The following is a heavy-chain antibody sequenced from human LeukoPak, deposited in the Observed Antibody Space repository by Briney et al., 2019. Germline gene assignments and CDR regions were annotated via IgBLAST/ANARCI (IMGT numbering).Heavy chain of an antibody. CDR1: GFSFSNYW. CDR3: ARDLVGYYDFWSGYYFTVP. Sequence: GGSLRLSCTASGFSFSNYWMTWVRQAPGKGLEWVANIKQDGSEKYYVDSVKGRFTISRDNAKNSLYLQMNSLRAEDTAVYYCARDLVGYYDFWSGYYFTVPWGQGTLVTVSS. J-gene: IGHJ5*02. CDR2: IKQDGSEK. D-gene: IGHD3-3*01. V-gene: IGHV3-7*01.